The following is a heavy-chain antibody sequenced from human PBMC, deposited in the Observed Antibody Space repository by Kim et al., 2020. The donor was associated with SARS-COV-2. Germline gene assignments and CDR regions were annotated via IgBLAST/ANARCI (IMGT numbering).Heavy chain of an antibody. CDR1: GFTFSDYA. CDR3: AKDKLKDPYGTDV. V-gene: IGHV3-23*01. Sequence: GGSLRLSCAASGFTFSDYAMSWVRQAPGKGLEWVSTMSGSGVATYYADSVRGRFTISRDNSKNTLYLQMNTLRAEDTAVYYCAKDKLKDPYGTDVWGQGTTVTVSS. CDR2: MSGSGVAT. J-gene: IGHJ6*02. D-gene: IGHD3-10*01.